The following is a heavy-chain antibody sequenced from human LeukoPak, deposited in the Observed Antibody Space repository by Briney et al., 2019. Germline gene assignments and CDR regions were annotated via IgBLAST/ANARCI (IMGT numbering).Heavy chain of an antibody. CDR3: ARVRNWGYRNYFDY. CDR2: INPNSGGT. Sequence: ASVKVSCKASGYTFTGYYMHWVRQAPGQGLEWMGWINPNSGGTNYAXKFQXRVTMTRDTSISTAYMELSRLRSDDTAVYYCARVRNWGYRNYFDYWGQGTLVTVSS. D-gene: IGHD7-27*01. J-gene: IGHJ4*02. V-gene: IGHV1-2*02. CDR1: GYTFTGYY.